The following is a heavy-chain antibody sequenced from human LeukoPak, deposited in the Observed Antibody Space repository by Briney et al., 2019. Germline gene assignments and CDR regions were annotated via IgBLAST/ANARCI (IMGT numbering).Heavy chain of an antibody. CDR2: IKQDGSEK. J-gene: IGHJ3*02. D-gene: IGHD6-13*01. CDR3: ARGGGPYSSSWYGGAFDI. Sequence: GGSLRLSCAASGFTFSSYWMSWVRQAPGKGLEWVANIKQDGSEKYYVDSVKGRFTISRDNAKNSPYLQMNSLRAEDTAVYYCARGGGPYSSSWYGGAFDIWGQGTMVTVSS. V-gene: IGHV3-7*01. CDR1: GFTFSSYW.